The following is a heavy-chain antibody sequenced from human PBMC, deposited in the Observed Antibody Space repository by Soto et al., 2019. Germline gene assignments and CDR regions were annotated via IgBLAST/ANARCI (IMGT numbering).Heavy chain of an antibody. CDR1: GFTFSSYG. Sequence: GGSLRLSCAASGFTFSSYGMHWVRQAPGKGLEWVAVILYDGSKKYYADSVKGRFTISRDNSKNTLYLQMSSLRAEDTALYYCVKDGSSGWPYFDDLDVWGQGTMGTASS. CDR2: ILYDGSKK. J-gene: IGHJ6*02. V-gene: IGHV3-30*18. D-gene: IGHD6-19*01. CDR3: VKDGSSGWPYFDDLDV.